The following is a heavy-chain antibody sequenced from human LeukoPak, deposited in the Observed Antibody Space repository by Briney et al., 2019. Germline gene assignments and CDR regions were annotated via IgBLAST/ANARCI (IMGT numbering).Heavy chain of an antibody. CDR2: IYSSGSA. CDR3: AIDHSDSRGYYLRDAFDI. D-gene: IGHD3-22*01. Sequence: SQTLSLTCTVSCGSISNFYYYWSWIRQPAGKGLEWLGRIYSSGSANYNPSLKSRLSLSVDTSNNQFSLKLSSVTAADTAVYYCAIDHSDSRGYYLRDAFDIWGQGTMVTVSS. CDR1: CGSISNFYYY. J-gene: IGHJ3*02. V-gene: IGHV4-61*02.